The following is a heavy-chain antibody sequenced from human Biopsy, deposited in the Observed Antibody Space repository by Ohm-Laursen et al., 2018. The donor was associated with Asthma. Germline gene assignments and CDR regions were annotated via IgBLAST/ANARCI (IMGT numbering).Heavy chain of an antibody. J-gene: IGHJ4*02. CDR3: AKEVFPGWELRRGPDS. CDR2: ISFDGTNR. D-gene: IGHD1-26*01. Sequence: SLRLSCTASGFSFSNYGMHWVRQAPGKGLDWVALISFDGTNRNYTDSVKGRFTISRDNSRNTLHLEMNSLRAEDTAVYFCAKEVFPGWELRRGPDSWGQGTLVTVSS. V-gene: IGHV3-30*18. CDR1: GFSFSNYG.